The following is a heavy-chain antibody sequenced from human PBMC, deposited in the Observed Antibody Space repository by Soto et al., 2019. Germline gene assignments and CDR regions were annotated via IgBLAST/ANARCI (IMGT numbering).Heavy chain of an antibody. CDR2: ISSSSSYI. CDR3: ARAVDGYSPFDD. CDR1: GFTFSSYS. D-gene: IGHD4-4*01. Sequence: PGGSLRLSCAASGFTFSSYSMNWVRQAPGKGLEWVSSISSSSSYIYYADSVKGRFTISRDNARNSLYLQMNSLRAEDTAVYDCARAVDGYSPFDDWGQGTLVTVSS. V-gene: IGHV3-21*01. J-gene: IGHJ4*02.